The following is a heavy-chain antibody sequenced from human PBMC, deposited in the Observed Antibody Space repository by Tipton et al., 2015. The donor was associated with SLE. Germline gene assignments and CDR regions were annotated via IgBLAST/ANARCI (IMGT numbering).Heavy chain of an antibody. J-gene: IGHJ6*02. Sequence: GLVKPSETLSLTCAVYGGSFSGYYWSWIRQPPGKGLEWIGEINHSGSTNYNPSLKSRVTISVDTSKNQFSLKLSSVTAADTAVYYCATLVPAASCGMDVWGQGTTVAVSS. CDR1: GGSFSGYY. D-gene: IGHD2-2*01. V-gene: IGHV4-34*01. CDR3: ATLVPAASCGMDV. CDR2: INHSGST.